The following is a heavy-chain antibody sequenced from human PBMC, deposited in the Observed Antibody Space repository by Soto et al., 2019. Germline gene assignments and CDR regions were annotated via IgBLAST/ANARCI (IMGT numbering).Heavy chain of an antibody. CDR3: ARGGRDWVRGVIGYYYYYMDV. CDR2: INHSGST. V-gene: IGHV4-34*01. J-gene: IGHJ6*03. CDR1: GGSFSGYY. Sequence: SETLSLTCAVYGGSFSGYYWSWIRQPPGKGLEWIGEINHSGSTNYNPSLKSRVTISVDTSKNQFSLKLSSVTAADTVVYYCARGGRDWVRGVIGYYYYYMDVWGKGTTVTVSS. D-gene: IGHD3-10*01.